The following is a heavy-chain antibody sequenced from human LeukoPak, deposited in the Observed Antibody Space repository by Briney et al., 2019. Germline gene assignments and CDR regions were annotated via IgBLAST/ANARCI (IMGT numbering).Heavy chain of an antibody. J-gene: IGHJ2*01. CDR1: GGSISSNRYY. CDR3: ASTLIDWYFDL. D-gene: IGHD2-21*01. Sequence: SETLSLTCIVSGGSISSNRYYWGWIRQPPGKGLEYIGNIYYSGSTYYNPSLKSRVTISVDTSKNQFSLKLSSVIAADTAVYYCASTLIDWYFDLWGRGTLVTVSS. CDR2: IYYSGST. V-gene: IGHV4-39*01.